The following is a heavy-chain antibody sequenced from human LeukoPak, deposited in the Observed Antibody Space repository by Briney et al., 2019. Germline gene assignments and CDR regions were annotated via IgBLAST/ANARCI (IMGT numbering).Heavy chain of an antibody. J-gene: IGHJ4*02. CDR3: ARGSPTPDY. CDR1: GDSISSYY. V-gene: IGHV4-4*07. CDR2: IYTSGNT. Sequence: SETLSLTCTVSGDSISSYYLSWIRQPAGKGLEWIGRIYTSGNTIYNPSLKSRVTMSVDTSKDQFSLKLTSVTAADTAVYYCARGSPTPDYWGQGTLVTVSS. D-gene: IGHD1-26*01.